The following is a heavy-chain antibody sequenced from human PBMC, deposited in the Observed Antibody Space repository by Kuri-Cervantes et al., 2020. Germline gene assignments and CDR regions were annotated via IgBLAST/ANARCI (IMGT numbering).Heavy chain of an antibody. V-gene: IGHV4-30-2*01. CDR1: GGSISSGGYS. Sequence: LRLSCAVSGGSISSGGYSWSWIRQPPGKGLEWIGYIYHSGSTYYNPSLKSRVTISVDRSKNQFSLKLSSVTAADSAVYYCARGTDYWGQGTLVTVSS. CDR3: ARGTDY. J-gene: IGHJ4*02. CDR2: IYHSGST.